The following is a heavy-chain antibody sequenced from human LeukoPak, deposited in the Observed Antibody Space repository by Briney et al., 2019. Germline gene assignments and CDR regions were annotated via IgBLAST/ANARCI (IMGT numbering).Heavy chain of an antibody. CDR1: GFTFSGSW. J-gene: IGHJ4*02. CDR3: VARAPFYDSSGYHDW. CDR2: ISGSGGST. V-gene: IGHV3-23*01. D-gene: IGHD3-22*01. Sequence: GGSLRLSCAGSGFTFSGSWMSWVRQAPGKGLEWVSGISGSGGSTYYADSVKGRFTISRDNSKNTLYLQMNSLRVEDTAAYYCVARAPFYDSSGYHDWWGQGSLVTVSS.